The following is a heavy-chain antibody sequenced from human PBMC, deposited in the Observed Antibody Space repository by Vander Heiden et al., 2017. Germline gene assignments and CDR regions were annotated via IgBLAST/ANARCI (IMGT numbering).Heavy chain of an antibody. J-gene: IGHJ3*02. CDR2: YIPVYGAG. CDR1: GASFDGSA. V-gene: IGHV1-69*12. CDR3: AGDTCTGGNCYLERGAFDI. Sequence: VQLLQLGAGVKKPGPPVRVPCKALGASFDGSASNWVRQTPGEGLGWIGGYIPVYGAGNFAQKFQGRVTITADESTSTAYLALSSLGFEDTAVYYCAGDTCTGGNCYLERGAFDIWGQGTMVTVSS. D-gene: IGHD2-15*01.